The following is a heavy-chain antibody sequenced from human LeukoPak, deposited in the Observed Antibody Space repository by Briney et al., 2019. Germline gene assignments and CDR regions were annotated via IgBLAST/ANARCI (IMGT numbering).Heavy chain of an antibody. D-gene: IGHD6-13*01. Sequence: GRSLRLSCAASGFTFSSYGMHWVRQAAGKGLEWVAVITYDGGNKYHAASVKGRFTISRDNSKNTLYLQMNSLRAEDTAVYYCAKDRGSSSSAYGMDVWGQGTTVTVSS. CDR3: AKDRGSSSSAYGMDV. J-gene: IGHJ6*02. CDR1: GFTFSSYG. V-gene: IGHV3-30*18. CDR2: ITYDGGNK.